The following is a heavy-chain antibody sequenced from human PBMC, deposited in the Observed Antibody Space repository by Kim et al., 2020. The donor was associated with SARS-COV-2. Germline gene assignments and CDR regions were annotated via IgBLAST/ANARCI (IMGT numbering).Heavy chain of an antibody. CDR2: IYYSGST. Sequence: SETLSLTCTVSGGSISSSSYYWGWIRQPPGKGLEWIGSIYYSGSTYHNPSLQSPVTIYVDTSKNQFSLKLSSVTAADTAVYYCARQTIRDLCSSTSVYPDHNAFYIWGEEAMGTASS. CDR3: ARQTIRDLCSSTSVYPDHNAFYI. J-gene: IGHJ3*02. V-gene: IGHV4-39*01. D-gene: IGHD2-2*01. CDR1: GGSISSSSYY.